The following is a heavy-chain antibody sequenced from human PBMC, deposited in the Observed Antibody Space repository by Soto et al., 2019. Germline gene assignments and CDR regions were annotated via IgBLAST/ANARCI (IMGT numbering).Heavy chain of an antibody. CDR2: IWYDGSNK. CDR3: ARHHRPYCGGDCCVDY. J-gene: IGHJ4*02. D-gene: IGHD2-21*02. Sequence: QAPGKGLEWVAVIWYDGSNKYYADSVKGRFTISRDNSKNTLYLQMNSLRAEDTAVYYCARHHRPYCGGDCCVDYWGQGTLVTVSS. V-gene: IGHV3-33*01.